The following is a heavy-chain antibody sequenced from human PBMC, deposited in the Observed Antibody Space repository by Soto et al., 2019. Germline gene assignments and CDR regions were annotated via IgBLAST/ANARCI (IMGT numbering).Heavy chain of an antibody. Sequence: GASVKVSCKASGYTFTGLYIHWVRQAPEQGPEWMGEIGPESGATRYAQKFQGRVTMTRDTSITTVYMELNNLSPDDTAVYYCGRGRSGQIVVFYWGQGTPVTVSS. D-gene: IGHD1-26*01. CDR1: GYTFTGLY. V-gene: IGHV1-2*02. J-gene: IGHJ4*02. CDR2: IGPESGAT. CDR3: GRGRSGQIVVFY.